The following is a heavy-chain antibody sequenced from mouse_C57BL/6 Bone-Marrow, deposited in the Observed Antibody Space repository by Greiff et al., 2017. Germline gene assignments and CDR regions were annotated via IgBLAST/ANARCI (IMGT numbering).Heavy chain of an antibody. Sequence: EVQLVESGGDLVKPGGSLKLSCAASGFTFSSYGMSWVRQTPDKRLEWVATISSGGSYTYYPDSVKGRCTISRYTAKNTLYLQMDSLKSEDTAVYYWAKHEGYIYYFDYWGQGTTLTVSS. J-gene: IGHJ2*01. D-gene: IGHD3-1*01. V-gene: IGHV5-6*01. CDR3: AKHEGYIYYFDY. CDR2: ISSGGSYT. CDR1: GFTFSSYG.